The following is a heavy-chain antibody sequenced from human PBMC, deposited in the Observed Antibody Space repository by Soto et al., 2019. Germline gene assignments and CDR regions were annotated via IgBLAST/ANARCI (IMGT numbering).Heavy chain of an antibody. V-gene: IGHV1-2*04. CDR1: GYTFTGYY. Sequence: ASVKVSCKASGYTFTGYYMHWVRQAPGQGLEWMGWINPNSGGTNYAQKFQGWVTMTRDTSISTAYMELSRLRSDDTAVYYCARDEIAVAGDAFDIWGQGTMVTVSS. J-gene: IGHJ3*02. CDR3: ARDEIAVAGDAFDI. D-gene: IGHD6-19*01. CDR2: INPNSGGT.